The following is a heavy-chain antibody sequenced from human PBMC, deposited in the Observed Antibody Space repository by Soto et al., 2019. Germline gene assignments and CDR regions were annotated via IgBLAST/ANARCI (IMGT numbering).Heavy chain of an antibody. Sequence: QGQLVESGGGVVQPGRSLRLSCAASGFSFSSYGMEWVRLAPGKGLEWVAPTTYDGGINHYVDSVKGRFTISRDNSKTTLYLQMNSLRVEDTATYYCAGALENPYFYYGLNVWGQGTTVTVSS. CDR3: AGALENPYFYYGLNV. J-gene: IGHJ6*02. CDR2: TTYDGGIN. V-gene: IGHV3-30*03. CDR1: GFSFSSYG. D-gene: IGHD1-1*01.